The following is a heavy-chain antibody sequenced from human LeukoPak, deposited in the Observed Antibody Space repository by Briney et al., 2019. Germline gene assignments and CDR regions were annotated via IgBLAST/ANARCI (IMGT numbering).Heavy chain of an antibody. Sequence: SETLSLTCAIYGGSFSGYYWSWIRQPPGKGLEWIGEINHRGSTNYNPSLKSRVTISVDTSKNQFSLKLTSVTAADAAVYYCARGGIVVATDYWGQGTLVTVSS. CDR1: GGSFSGYY. J-gene: IGHJ4*02. CDR3: ARGGIVVATDY. V-gene: IGHV4-34*01. CDR2: INHRGST. D-gene: IGHD6-19*01.